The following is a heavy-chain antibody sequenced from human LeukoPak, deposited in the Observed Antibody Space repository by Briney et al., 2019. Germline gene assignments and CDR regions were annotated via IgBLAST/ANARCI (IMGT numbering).Heavy chain of an antibody. J-gene: IGHJ5*02. D-gene: IGHD6-19*01. CDR3: ARDLAPRIAVAGTRRGWFDP. Sequence: PGGSLRLSCAASGFTFSSYAMSWVRQAPGKGLEWVSAISGSGDNTYYADSVKGRFTISRDNSKNSLYLQMNSLRAEDTAVYYCARDLAPRIAVAGTRRGWFDPWGQGTLVTVSS. CDR2: ISGSGDNT. CDR1: GFTFSSYA. V-gene: IGHV3-23*01.